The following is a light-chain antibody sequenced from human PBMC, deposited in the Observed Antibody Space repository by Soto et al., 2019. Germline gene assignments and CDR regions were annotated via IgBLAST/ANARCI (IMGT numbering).Light chain of an antibody. CDR3: QQYNSYWRT. CDR1: QSISSW. J-gene: IGKJ1*01. Sequence: DIQMTQSPSTLSASVGDRVTITCRASQSISSWLAWYLQKPGKAPKLLIYDASSLESEVPSRFSGSGSGTEFTLTISSLQPDDFATYYCQQYNSYWRTFGQGTKVEIK. V-gene: IGKV1-5*01. CDR2: DAS.